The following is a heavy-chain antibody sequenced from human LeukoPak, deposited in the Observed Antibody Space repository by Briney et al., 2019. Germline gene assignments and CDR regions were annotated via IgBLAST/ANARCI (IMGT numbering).Heavy chain of an antibody. CDR3: ARALRYCSGGSCYNWFDP. Sequence: GGSLRLSCAASGFTVSSNYMSWVRQAPGKGLEWVPVIYSGGSTYYADSVKGRFTISRHNSKNTLYLQMNSLRAEDTAVYYCARALRYCSGGSCYNWFDPWGQGTLVTVSS. CDR1: GFTVSSNY. J-gene: IGHJ5*02. CDR2: IYSGGST. D-gene: IGHD2-15*01. V-gene: IGHV3-53*04.